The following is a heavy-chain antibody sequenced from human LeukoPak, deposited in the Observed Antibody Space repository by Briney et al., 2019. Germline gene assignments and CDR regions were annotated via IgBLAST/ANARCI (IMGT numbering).Heavy chain of an antibody. CDR2: ISYIGST. D-gene: IGHD4-17*01. J-gene: IGHJ3*02. CDR3: ARDLVTVTKGFDI. V-gene: IGHV4-59*11. CDR1: AASFSSHY. Sequence: PSETLSLTCAVSAASFSSHYWTWLRQSPGKGLEWIVYISYIGSTNYNPSLKSRVTISIDTSRNQFSLKLRSVTAADTAVYYCARDLVTVTKGFDIWGQGTMVSVSS.